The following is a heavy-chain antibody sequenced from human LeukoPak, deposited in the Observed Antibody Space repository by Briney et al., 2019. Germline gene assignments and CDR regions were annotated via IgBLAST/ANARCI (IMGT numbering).Heavy chain of an antibody. CDR2: MNPNSGNT. CDR1: GYTFTSYD. D-gene: IGHD6-13*01. CDR3: ARPLAAAGRSRYYYGMDV. Sequence: ASVKVSCKASGYTFTSYDINWVRQATGQGLEWMGWMNPNSGNTGYAQEFQGRVTMTRNTSISTAYMELSSLRSEDTAVYYCARPLAAAGRSRYYYGMDVWGQGTTVTVSS. V-gene: IGHV1-8*01. J-gene: IGHJ6*02.